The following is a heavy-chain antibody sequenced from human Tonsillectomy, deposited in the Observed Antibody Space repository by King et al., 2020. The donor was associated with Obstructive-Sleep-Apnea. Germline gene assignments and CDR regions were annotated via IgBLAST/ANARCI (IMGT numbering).Heavy chain of an antibody. J-gene: IGHJ2*01. CDR1: GGSISSYY. Sequence: QLQESGPGLVKPSETLSLTCTVSGGSISSYYWSWIRQPPGKGLECIGYIYYSGSTNYNPSLTSQVTISVDTPKNKFSLKLSSVTAADTAVYYCARDPSHYDILTGYYIEDWYFDLWGRGTLVTVSS. CDR3: ARDPSHYDILTGYYIEDWYFDL. D-gene: IGHD3-9*01. V-gene: IGHV4-59*01. CDR2: IYYSGST.